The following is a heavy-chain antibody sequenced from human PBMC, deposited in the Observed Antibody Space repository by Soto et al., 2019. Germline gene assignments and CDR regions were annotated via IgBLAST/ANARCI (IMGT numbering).Heavy chain of an antibody. V-gene: IGHV1-69*13. D-gene: IGHD3-9*01. J-gene: IGHJ6*04. Sequence: SVKVSCKASGGTFSSYAISWVRQAPGQGLEWMGGIIPIFGTANYAQKFQGRVTITADESTSTASMGLSSLRSEETDVYYCARGTEEPRFDCLPYHFYHKDMNFMDKGPTRTVST. CDR3: ARGTEEPRFDCLPYHFYHKDMNF. CDR1: GGTFSSYA. CDR2: IIPIFGTA.